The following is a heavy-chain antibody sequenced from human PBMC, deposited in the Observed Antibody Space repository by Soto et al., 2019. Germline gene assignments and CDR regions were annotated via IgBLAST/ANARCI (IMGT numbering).Heavy chain of an antibody. CDR2: ISWNSGSI. Sequence: DVQLVESGGGLVQPGRSLRLSCAASGFTFDDYAMHWVRQAPGKGLEWVSGISWNSGSIGYADSVKGRFTISRDNAKNSLYLQMNSLRAEDTALYYCAKEQPYGDADAFDIWGQGTMVTVSS. D-gene: IGHD4-17*01. CDR3: AKEQPYGDADAFDI. CDR1: GFTFDDYA. V-gene: IGHV3-9*01. J-gene: IGHJ3*02.